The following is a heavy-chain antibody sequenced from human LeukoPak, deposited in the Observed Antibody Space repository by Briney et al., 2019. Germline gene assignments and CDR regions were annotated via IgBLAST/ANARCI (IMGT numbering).Heavy chain of an antibody. V-gene: IGHV3-30*19. Sequence: PGGSLRLSCAASGFTFSSYGMHWVRQAPGKGLEWVAYIQNDGSNEQYADSVKGRFSISRDSSKNIFLQMNSLRAEDTAVYYCARIELGPFDYWGQGTLVTVSS. CDR1: GFTFSSYG. CDR3: ARIELGPFDY. CDR2: IQNDGSNE. J-gene: IGHJ4*02. D-gene: IGHD5-24*01.